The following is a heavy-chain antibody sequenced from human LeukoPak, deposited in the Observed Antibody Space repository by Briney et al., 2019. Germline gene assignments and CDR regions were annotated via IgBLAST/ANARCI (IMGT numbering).Heavy chain of an antibody. Sequence: GGSLRLSCAASGFTVSSNYMSWVRQAPGKGLEWVSVIHSGGTTSYADSVKGRFTISRDNSKNTLYLQMNSLRVEDTAVYYRANGPRPGAGWFDPWGQGSLVTVSS. CDR2: IHSGGTT. CDR3: ANGPRPGAGWFDP. CDR1: GFTVSSNY. J-gene: IGHJ5*02. D-gene: IGHD1-14*01. V-gene: IGHV3-53*01.